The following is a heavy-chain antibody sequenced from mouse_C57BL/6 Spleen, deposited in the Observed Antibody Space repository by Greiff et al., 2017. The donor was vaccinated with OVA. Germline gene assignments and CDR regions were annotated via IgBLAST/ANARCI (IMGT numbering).Heavy chain of an antibody. D-gene: IGHD2-4*01. J-gene: IGHJ3*01. Sequence: VQLQESGAELVRPGASVKLSCKASGYTFTDYYINWVKQRPGQGLEWIARIYPGSGNTYYNEKFKGKATLTAEKSSSTAYMQLSSLTSEDSAVYFCARDDLGAYWGQGTLVTVSA. CDR3: ARDDLGAY. CDR1: GYTFTDYY. V-gene: IGHV1-76*01. CDR2: IYPGSGNT.